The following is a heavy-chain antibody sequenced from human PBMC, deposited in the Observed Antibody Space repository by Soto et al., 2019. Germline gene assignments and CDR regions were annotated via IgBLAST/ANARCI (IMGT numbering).Heavy chain of an antibody. CDR2: IIPIFGTE. CDR3: ASLTIFGVDTYSYGMDV. D-gene: IGHD3-3*01. V-gene: IGHV1-69*06. Sequence: SVKVSCKASGGTFSSYAISWVRQAPGQGLEWMGGIIPIFGTENYAQKFQGRVTITADKSTSTAYMELSSLRSEDTAVYYCASLTIFGVDTYSYGMDVWGQGTTVTVSS. CDR1: GGTFSSYA. J-gene: IGHJ6*02.